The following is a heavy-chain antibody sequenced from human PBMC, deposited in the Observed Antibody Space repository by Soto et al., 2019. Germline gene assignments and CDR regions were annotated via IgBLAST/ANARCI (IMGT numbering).Heavy chain of an antibody. Sequence: PGGSLRLSCAASGFTLSGSDIHWVRQASGKGLEWVGRIRTKSNNFATSYAEAMRGRFTISRDDSDNTASLQMSSLKTEDTAIYYCSRHQEGRSMVFYGMDVWGQGTTVTVSS. D-gene: IGHD3-10*01. CDR1: GFTLSGSD. CDR3: SRHQEGRSMVFYGMDV. V-gene: IGHV3-73*01. J-gene: IGHJ6*02. CDR2: IRTKSNNFAT.